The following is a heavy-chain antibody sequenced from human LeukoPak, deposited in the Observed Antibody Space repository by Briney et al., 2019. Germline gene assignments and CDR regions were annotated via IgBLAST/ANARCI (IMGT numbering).Heavy chain of an antibody. CDR2: IYYSGST. Sequence: SETLSLTCTVSSGSISSYYWSWIRQPPGKGLEWIGYIYYSGSTNYNPSLKSRVTISVDTSKNQFSLKLSSVTAADTAVYYCARRVGATYPFDYWGQGTLVTVSS. D-gene: IGHD1-26*01. CDR3: ARRVGATYPFDY. V-gene: IGHV4-59*08. J-gene: IGHJ4*02. CDR1: SGSISSYY.